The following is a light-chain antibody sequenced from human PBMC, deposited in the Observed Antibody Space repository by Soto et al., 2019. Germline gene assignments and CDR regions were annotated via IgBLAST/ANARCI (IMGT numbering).Light chain of an antibody. CDR2: DAS. Sequence: DIQITQTHSTLSVSVGDRVTMSCRASQTISSWLAWYQQKPGKAPKLLIYDASSLESGVPSRFSGSGSGTDFTLTISSLQPEDFATYYCQQFNNYPRTFGQVT. V-gene: IGKV1-5*01. CDR1: QTISSW. CDR3: QQFNNYPRT. J-gene: IGKJ1*01.